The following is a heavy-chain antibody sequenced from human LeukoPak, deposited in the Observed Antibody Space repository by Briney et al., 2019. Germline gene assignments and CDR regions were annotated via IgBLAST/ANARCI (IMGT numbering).Heavy chain of an antibody. J-gene: IGHJ4*02. D-gene: IGHD6-13*01. Sequence: PGGSLRLSCAASGFTVSSNYMSWVRQAPGKGLEWVSVIYSGGSTYADSVKGRFTISRDSSKNTLYLQMNTLRAEDTAVYYCAKDPSSGIAAFAIDYWGQGTLVTVSS. CDR1: GFTVSSNY. V-gene: IGHV3-53*01. CDR2: IYSGGST. CDR3: AKDPSSGIAAFAIDY.